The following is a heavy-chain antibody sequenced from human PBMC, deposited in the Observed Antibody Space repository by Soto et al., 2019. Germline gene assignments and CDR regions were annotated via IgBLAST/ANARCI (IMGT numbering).Heavy chain of an antibody. Sequence: QVQLVQSGAEVKKPGASVKVSCKASGYTFTGYYMHWVRQAPGQGLEWMGWINHNSGGTNYAQKFQGWVTMTRDTSISTAYMELSRLRADDTAVYYCARDYRDAFDIWGQGTMVTVAS. CDR1: GYTFTGYY. CDR2: INHNSGGT. D-gene: IGHD4-4*01. CDR3: ARDYRDAFDI. J-gene: IGHJ3*02. V-gene: IGHV1-2*04.